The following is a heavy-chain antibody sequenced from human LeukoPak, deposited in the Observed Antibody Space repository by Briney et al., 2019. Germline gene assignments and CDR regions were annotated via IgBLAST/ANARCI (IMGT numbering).Heavy chain of an antibody. V-gene: IGHV3-7*03. D-gene: IGHD6-19*01. J-gene: IGHJ4*02. CDR3: AKDPWHRSRWYVVDYFDY. CDR1: GFTFSTFW. CDR2: IKQDGSEK. Sequence: PGGSLRLSCTASGFTFSTFWMSWVRQAPGKGLEWVANIKQDGSEKYYVDSVKGRFTISRDNAKNTLYLQMNSLRAEDTAVYYCAKDPWHRSRWYVVDYFDYWGQGTLVTVSS.